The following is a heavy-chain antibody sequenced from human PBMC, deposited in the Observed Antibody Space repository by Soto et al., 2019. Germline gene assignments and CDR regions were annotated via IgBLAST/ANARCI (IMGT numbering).Heavy chain of an antibody. CDR3: ARTRKALATVTTGYYGLDV. CDR2: IDWDHDK. CDR1: GFSLSTSGMC. D-gene: IGHD4-4*01. Sequence: SGPTLVNPTQTLTLTCTFSGFSLSTSGMCVSWIRQPPGKALEWLALIDWDHDKYYSTSLKTRLTISKDTSKNQVVLTMTNMDPVDTATYYCARTRKALATVTTGYYGLDVWGQGTTVTVSS. V-gene: IGHV2-70*01. J-gene: IGHJ6*02.